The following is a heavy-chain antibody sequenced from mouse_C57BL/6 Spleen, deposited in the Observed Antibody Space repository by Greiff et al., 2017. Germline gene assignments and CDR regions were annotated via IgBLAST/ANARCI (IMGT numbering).Heavy chain of an antibody. Sequence: VQLQQSGPELVKPGDSVKISCKASGYSFTGYFMNWVMQSHGKSLEWIGRINPYNGDTFYNQKFKGKATLTVDKSSSTAHMELRSLTSEDSAVYDCASYYYGFAYWGQGTLVTVSA. D-gene: IGHD1-1*01. CDR1: GYSFTGYF. CDR2: INPYNGDT. V-gene: IGHV1-20*01. CDR3: ASYYYGFAY. J-gene: IGHJ3*01.